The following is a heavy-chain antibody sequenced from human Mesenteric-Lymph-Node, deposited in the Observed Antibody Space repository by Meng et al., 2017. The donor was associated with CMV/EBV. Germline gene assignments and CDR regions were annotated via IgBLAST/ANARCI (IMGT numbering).Heavy chain of an antibody. D-gene: IGHD3-16*01. V-gene: IGHV3-11*01. CDR3: ARHGLPYYFDY. Sequence: GGPLRPSCAASGFTFSAYYMSWIRQAPGKGREWVSYISSSGSTIYYADSVKGRFTISRDNAKNSLYLQMNSLRAEDTAVYYCARHGLPYYFDYWGQGTLVTVSS. CDR1: GFTFSAYY. J-gene: IGHJ4*02. CDR2: ISSSGSTI.